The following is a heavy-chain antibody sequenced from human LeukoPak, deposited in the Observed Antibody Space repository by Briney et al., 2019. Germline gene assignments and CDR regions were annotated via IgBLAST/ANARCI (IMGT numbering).Heavy chain of an antibody. Sequence: SETLSLTCAVYGGSFSGYYWSWIRQPPGKGLEWIGEINHSGSTNSNPSLKSRVTISVDTSKNQFSLKLSCVTAADTAVYYCARNGSYYAFDIWGQGTMVTVSS. CDR2: INHSGST. J-gene: IGHJ3*02. CDR3: ARNGSYYAFDI. CDR1: GGSFSGYY. V-gene: IGHV4-34*01. D-gene: IGHD1-26*01.